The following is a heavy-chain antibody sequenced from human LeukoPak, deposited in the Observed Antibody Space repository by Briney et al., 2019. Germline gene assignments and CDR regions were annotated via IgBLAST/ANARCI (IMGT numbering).Heavy chain of an antibody. V-gene: IGHV3-33*01. Sequence: GRSLRLSCAASGFTFSSYGMHWVRQAPGKGLEWVALIWYDGSNKYYTDSVKGRLTISRDNSKNTLYLQMNSLRAEDTAVYYCARDFIVGAYYFDYWGQGTLVTVSS. CDR2: IWYDGSNK. D-gene: IGHD1-26*01. CDR3: ARDFIVGAYYFDY. CDR1: GFTFSSYG. J-gene: IGHJ4*02.